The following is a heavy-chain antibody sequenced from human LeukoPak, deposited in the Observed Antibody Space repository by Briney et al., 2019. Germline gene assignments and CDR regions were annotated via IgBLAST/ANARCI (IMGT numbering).Heavy chain of an antibody. CDR1: GGSICSGSYY. Sequence: SETLSLTCTVSGGSICSGSYYWSWIRQPAGKGLEWIGRIYTSGSTNYNPSLKSRVTISVDTSKNQFSLKLSSVTAADTAVYYCARTTNFDWFNFDYWGQGTLVTVSS. D-gene: IGHD3-9*01. CDR3: ARTTNFDWFNFDY. J-gene: IGHJ4*02. V-gene: IGHV4-61*02. CDR2: IYTSGST.